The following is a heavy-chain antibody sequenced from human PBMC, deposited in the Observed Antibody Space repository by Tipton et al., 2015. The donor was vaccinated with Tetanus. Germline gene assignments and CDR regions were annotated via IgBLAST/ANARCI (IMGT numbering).Heavy chain of an antibody. J-gene: IGHJ3*02. V-gene: IGHV3-23*01. CDR1: GFTFSSYA. CDR3: AKAPSLGDAFDI. CDR2: IRGSGGST. D-gene: IGHD3-16*02. Sequence: SLRLSCAASGFTFSSYAMRWVRQAPGKGLEWVSAIRGSGGSTYYADSVKGRFTISRDNSKNTLYLQMNSLRAEDTAVYYCAKAPSLGDAFDIWGQGTTGTVSS.